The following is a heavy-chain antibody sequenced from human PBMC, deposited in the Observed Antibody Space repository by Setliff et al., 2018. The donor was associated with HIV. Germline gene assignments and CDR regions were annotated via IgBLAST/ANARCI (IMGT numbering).Heavy chain of an antibody. CDR1: EYSFTSYD. D-gene: IGHD2-15*01. V-gene: IGHV1-8*01. Sequence: GASVKVSCKPSEYSFTSYDINWVRQATGQGLEWMGWLNPNSHNTGYAQKFQGRVTMTRDTSISTAYMELSRLTSDDTAVYYCARDGRYCSGGSCFTNRASYYYYYMDVWGKGTTVTVSS. J-gene: IGHJ6*03. CDR3: ARDGRYCSGGSCFTNRASYYYYYMDV. CDR2: LNPNSHNT.